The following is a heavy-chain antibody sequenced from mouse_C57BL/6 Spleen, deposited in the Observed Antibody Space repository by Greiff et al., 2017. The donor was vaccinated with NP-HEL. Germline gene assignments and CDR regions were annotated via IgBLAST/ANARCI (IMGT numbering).Heavy chain of an antibody. CDR2: IYPRDGST. J-gene: IGHJ2*01. V-gene: IGHV1-85*01. Sequence: VQLQQSGPELVKPGASVKLSCKASGYTFTSYDINWVKQRPGQGLEWIGWIYPRDGSTKYNEKFKGKATLTVDTSSSTAYMELHSLTSEDSAVYFCARTSYYSNYRFDYWGQGTTLTVSS. D-gene: IGHD2-5*01. CDR3: ARTSYYSNYRFDY. CDR1: GYTFTSYD.